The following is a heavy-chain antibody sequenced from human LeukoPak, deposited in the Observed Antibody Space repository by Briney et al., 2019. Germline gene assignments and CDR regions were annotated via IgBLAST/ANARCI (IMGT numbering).Heavy chain of an antibody. V-gene: IGHV3-7*01. J-gene: IGHJ4*02. CDR3: AREGDGFKFDY. CDR2: IKQGGSEK. D-gene: IGHD5-24*01. Sequence: GGSLRLSCAASGFSFSSHWMSWVRQAPGKGPEWVANIKQGGSEKYYVDSVKGRFTISRDNAKNSLYLQMNSLRVEDTAVYCCAREGDGFKFDYWGQGTLVTVSS. CDR1: GFSFSSHW.